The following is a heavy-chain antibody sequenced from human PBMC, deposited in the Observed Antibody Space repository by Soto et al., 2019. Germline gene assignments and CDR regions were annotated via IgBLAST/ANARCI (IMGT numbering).Heavy chain of an antibody. J-gene: IGHJ6*02. V-gene: IGHV3-21*01. CDR3: ARGGVDYYYGMEV. CDR2: ISSSSSYI. CDR1: GFTFSSHS. Sequence: PXVSLSLSCASCGFTFSSHSMNWVRQAPGKGLEWVSSISSSSSYIYYADSVKGRFTISRDNAKNSLYLQMNSLRAEDTAVYYCARGGVDYYYGMEVSGQGTTVTVSS. D-gene: IGHD2-15*01.